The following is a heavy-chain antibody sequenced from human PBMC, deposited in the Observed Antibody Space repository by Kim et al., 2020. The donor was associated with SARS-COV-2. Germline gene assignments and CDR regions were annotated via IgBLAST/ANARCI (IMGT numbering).Heavy chain of an antibody. V-gene: IGHV3-21*01. CDR3: AGECDSNYNSGYSSFHGPDR. CDR1: GTTFNGFA. CDR2: ITGAGVYI. D-gene: IGHD3-22*01. J-gene: IGHJ5*02. Sequence: GGSLRLSCEGTGTTFNGFALNRVRQAPGKGLEWVSSITGAGVYIYYAAAVRGRFTISRDNARNTMYLQMNALRVDDTAVYYCAGECDSNYNSGYSSFHGPDRWGQGALVTVSS.